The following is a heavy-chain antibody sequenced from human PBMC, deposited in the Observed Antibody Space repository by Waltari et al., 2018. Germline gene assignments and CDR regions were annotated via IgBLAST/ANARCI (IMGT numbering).Heavy chain of an antibody. CDR3: ARGGGSSFFAY. Sequence: QVQLQQWGAGLLKPSETLSLTCAVYGGSFSGYYWSWIRQPPGKGLEWIGEINHSGSTNYNPSLKSRVTISVDTSKNQFSLKLSSVTAADTAVYYCARGGGSSFFAYWGQGTLVTVSS. CDR1: GGSFSGYY. J-gene: IGHJ4*02. D-gene: IGHD6-13*01. V-gene: IGHV4-34*01. CDR2: INHSGST.